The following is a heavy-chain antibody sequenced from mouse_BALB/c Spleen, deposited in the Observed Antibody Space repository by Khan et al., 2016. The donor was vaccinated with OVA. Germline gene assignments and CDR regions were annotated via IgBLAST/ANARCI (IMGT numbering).Heavy chain of an antibody. D-gene: IGHD2-3*01. J-gene: IGHJ4*01. CDR3: ARDGSRYNYAMDY. V-gene: IGHV3-2*02. Sequence: EVQLQESGPGLVKPSQSLSLTCTVTGYSIPSAYAWNWIRQFPGNKLEWMGYISSSGSTNYNPALKSRISITRDTSKNQFFLQLNSVTTEDTATYYCARDGSRYNYAMDYWGQGTSVTVSS. CDR1: GYSIPSAYA. CDR2: ISSSGST.